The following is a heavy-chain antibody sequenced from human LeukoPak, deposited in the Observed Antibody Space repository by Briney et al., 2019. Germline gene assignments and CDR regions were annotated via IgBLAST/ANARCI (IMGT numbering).Heavy chain of an antibody. CDR1: GCTVSNSY. CDR2: IYSGGST. Sequence: GGSLRLSCAASGCTVSNSYMSWVRQAPGKGLEWVSVIYSGGSTYYADSMKGRFTISRDISKNTVYLQMNSLRAEDTAVYYCARAVGPFDFWGPGTIVIVSS. CDR3: ARAVGPFDF. V-gene: IGHV3-53*01. J-gene: IGHJ3*01.